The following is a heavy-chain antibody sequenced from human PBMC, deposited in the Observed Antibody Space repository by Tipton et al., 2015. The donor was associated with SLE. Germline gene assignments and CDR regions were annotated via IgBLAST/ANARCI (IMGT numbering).Heavy chain of an antibody. J-gene: IGHJ4*02. V-gene: IGHV4-38-2*02. CDR1: GYSISSSYY. Sequence: TLSLTCAVSGYSISSSYYWGWIRQPPGKGLEWIGSIYHSGSTYYNPSLKRRVTISVDTSKNQFSLNVRSVTAADTAVYYCARDPPLFDFWGQGTLVTVSS. CDR2: IYHSGST. CDR3: ARDPPLFDF.